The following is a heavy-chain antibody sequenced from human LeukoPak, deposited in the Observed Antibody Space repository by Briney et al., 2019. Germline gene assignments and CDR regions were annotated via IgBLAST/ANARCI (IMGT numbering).Heavy chain of an antibody. CDR3: ARGMEPLNLYYMDV. CDR2: INPNSGGT. Sequence: ASVKVSCKASGYPFTGYYMHWVRQAPGQGLEWMAWINPNSGGTNYAQKFQGRVTVTRDTSISTANMELSSLRSDDTAVYYCARGMEPLNLYYMDVWGKGTTVTVSS. D-gene: IGHD1-26*01. J-gene: IGHJ6*03. CDR1: GYPFTGYY. V-gene: IGHV1-2*02.